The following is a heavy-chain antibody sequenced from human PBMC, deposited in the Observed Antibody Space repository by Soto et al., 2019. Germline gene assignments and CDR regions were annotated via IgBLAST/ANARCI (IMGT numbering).Heavy chain of an antibody. CDR2: NNHSGST. V-gene: IGHV4-34*01. CDR1: CGYFSGYY. Sequence: PDTLSLTCTAYCGYFSGYYWSWMQRQPVKGLEWIGENNHSGSTNYNPSLKSRVTISVDTSKNQFSLKLSSVADADTAVYYCARGGRELVNYYYGMDVWGQGTTVNVSS. J-gene: IGHJ6*02. CDR3: ARGGRELVNYYYGMDV. D-gene: IGHD1-7*01.